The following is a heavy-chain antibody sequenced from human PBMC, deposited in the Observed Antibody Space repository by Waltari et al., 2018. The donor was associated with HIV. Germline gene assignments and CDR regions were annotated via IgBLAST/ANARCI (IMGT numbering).Heavy chain of an antibody. CDR1: GFTVSSNY. J-gene: IGHJ6*02. D-gene: IGHD6-19*01. CDR2: IYSGGST. Sequence: EVQLVESGGGLIQPGGSLRLSCAASGFTVSSNYMSWVRQAPGKGLEWVSVIYSGGSTYYADSVKGRFTISRDNSKNTLYLQMNSLRAEDTAVYYCARDQVAVAGLSVGALDYYYGMDVWGQGTTVTVSS. CDR3: ARDQVAVAGLSVGALDYYYGMDV. V-gene: IGHV3-53*01.